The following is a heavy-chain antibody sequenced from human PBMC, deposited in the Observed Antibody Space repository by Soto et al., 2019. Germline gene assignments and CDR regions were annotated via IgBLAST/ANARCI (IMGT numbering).Heavy chain of an antibody. D-gene: IGHD3-22*01. CDR2: ISPYNGNT. J-gene: IGHJ5*02. Sequence: ASVKVACKTSGYTFASYCISWVRQAPGQGLEWMGWISPYNGNTNFAQRFQGRVTLTTDTSTDIVYMDLGSLKSDDAAVYYCARDQYFFDSSGYYDHWGQGTLVTVSS. V-gene: IGHV1-18*04. CDR1: GYTFASYC. CDR3: ARDQYFFDSSGYYDH.